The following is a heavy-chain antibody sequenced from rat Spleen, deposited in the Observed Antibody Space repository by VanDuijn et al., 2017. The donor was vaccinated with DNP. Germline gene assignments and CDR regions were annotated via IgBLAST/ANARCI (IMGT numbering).Heavy chain of an antibody. D-gene: IGHD1-4*01. Sequence: EVQLQESRPGLVKPSQSLSLTCSVTNYSITSDYWGWIRKFPGDKMEWIGHISYSGSTTYNPSLKSRISITRDPSKSQFFLQLNSVTTEDTATYYCARSTTTRASHYFDYWGQGVMVTVSS. V-gene: IGHV3-1*01. CDR1: NYSITSDY. CDR2: ISYSGST. CDR3: ARSTTTRASHYFDY. J-gene: IGHJ2*01.